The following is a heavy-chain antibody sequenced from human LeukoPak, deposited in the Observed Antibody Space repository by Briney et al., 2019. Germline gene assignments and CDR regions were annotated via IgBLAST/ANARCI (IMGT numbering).Heavy chain of an antibody. CDR2: IYYSGST. J-gene: IGHJ3*02. D-gene: IGHD3-10*01. V-gene: IGHV4-39*07. CDR1: GGSISSSSYY. CDR3: ARDWGVLPEEEGGNRNDAFDI. Sequence: SETLSLTCTVSGGSISSSSYYWGWIRQPPGKGLEWIGSIYYSGSTYYNPSLKSRVTISVDTSKNQFSLKLSSVTAADTAVYYCARDWGVLPEEEGGNRNDAFDIWGQGTMVTVSS.